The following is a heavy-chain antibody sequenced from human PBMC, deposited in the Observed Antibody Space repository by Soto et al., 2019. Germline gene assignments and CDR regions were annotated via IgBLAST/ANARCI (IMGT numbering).Heavy chain of an antibody. CDR2: IIPIFGTA. CDR1: GGTLISYA. V-gene: IGHV1-69*13. J-gene: IGHJ5*02. D-gene: IGHD5-18*01. CDR3: ARVPLLFDTAAYNWFDP. Sequence: GASVKVSCKASGGTLISYAISWVRQAPGQGLEWMGGIIPIFGTANYAQKFQGRVTITADESTSTAYMELSSLRSEDTAVYYCARVPLLFDTAAYNWFDPWGQGTLVTVSS.